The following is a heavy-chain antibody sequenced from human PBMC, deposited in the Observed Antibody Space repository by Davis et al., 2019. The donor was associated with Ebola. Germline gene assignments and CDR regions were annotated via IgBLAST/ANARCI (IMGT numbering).Heavy chain of an antibody. CDR3: ARREQLYTSNFDY. D-gene: IGHD6-6*01. CDR1: GYTFTSYA. J-gene: IGHJ4*02. Sequence: KVSCKASGYTFTSYAMHWVRQMPGKGLEWMGIIYPGDSDTRYSPSFQGQVTISADKSISTAYLQWSSLKASDTAMYYCARREQLYTSNFDYWGQGTLVTVSS. CDR2: IYPGDSDT. V-gene: IGHV5-51*01.